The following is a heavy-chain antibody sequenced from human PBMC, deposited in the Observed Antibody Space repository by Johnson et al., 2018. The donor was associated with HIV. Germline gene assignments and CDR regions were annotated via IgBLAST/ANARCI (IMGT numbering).Heavy chain of an antibody. Sequence: VQLVESGGRLVQPGRSLRLSCAASGFSFDDYAMHWVRQVPGKGLEWVAGLTWNSGRKGYADSVKGRFTISRDNAKKSLYLQMNRLKPEDTALYYCATLTVRSRAFDLWGQGTLVTVSS. CDR2: LTWNSGRK. D-gene: IGHD4-17*01. CDR1: GFSFDDYA. J-gene: IGHJ3*01. V-gene: IGHV3-9*01. CDR3: ATLTVRSRAFDL.